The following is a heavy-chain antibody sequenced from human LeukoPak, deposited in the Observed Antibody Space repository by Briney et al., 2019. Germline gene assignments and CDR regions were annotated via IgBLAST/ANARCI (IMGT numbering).Heavy chain of an antibody. CDR1: GDSVSSNSAA. CDR2: TYYRSKWYN. D-gene: IGHD3-10*01. J-gene: IGHJ4*02. CDR3: AGLYGSGSYDNVAYYFDY. Sequence: SQTLSLTCAISGDSVSSNSAAWNWIRQSPPRGLEWLGRTYYRSKWYNDYAVSVKSRITINPDTSKNQFSLQLNSVTPEDTAVYYCAGLYGSGSYDNVAYYFDYWGQGTLVTVSS. V-gene: IGHV6-1*01.